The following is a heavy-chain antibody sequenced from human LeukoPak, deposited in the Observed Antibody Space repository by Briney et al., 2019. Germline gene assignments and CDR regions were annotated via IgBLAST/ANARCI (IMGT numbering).Heavy chain of an antibody. J-gene: IGHJ4*02. V-gene: IGHV3-48*03. CDR1: GFTFSSYE. CDR2: ISSSGSAI. CDR3: ARKYCSSISCLFVY. Sequence: GGSLRLSCAASGFTFSSYEMNWVRQAPGKGLEWVSYISSSGSAIYHADSVKGRFTISRDNAKNSLYLQMNSLRAEDTAVYYCARKYCSSISCLFVYWGQGTLVTVSS. D-gene: IGHD2-2*01.